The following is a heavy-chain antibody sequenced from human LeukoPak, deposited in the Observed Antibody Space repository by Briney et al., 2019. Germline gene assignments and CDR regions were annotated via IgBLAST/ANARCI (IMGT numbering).Heavy chain of an antibody. V-gene: IGHV4-38-2*02. CDR3: ARVAAAGLDY. Sequence: SETLSLTCSVSGYSISNAYYWGWIRQPPGKGLEWIGSIYYSGSIFYNPSLKSRVTISIDTSKNHFSLKLSSVTAADTAVYYCARVAAAGLDYWGQGTLVTVSS. D-gene: IGHD6-13*01. J-gene: IGHJ4*02. CDR2: IYYSGSI. CDR1: GYSISNAYY.